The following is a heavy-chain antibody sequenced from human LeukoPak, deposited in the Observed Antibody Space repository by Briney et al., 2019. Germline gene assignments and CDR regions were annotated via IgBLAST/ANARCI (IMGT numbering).Heavy chain of an antibody. V-gene: IGHV4-61*02. J-gene: IGHJ5*02. CDR1: GGSISSGSYY. Sequence: KPSETLPLTYTVSGGSISSGSYYWSWIRQPAGKGLEWIGRIYTSGSTNYNPSLKSRVTISVDTSKNQFSLKLSSVTAADTAVYYCARGIWFDPWGQGTLVTVSS. CDR2: IYTSGST. CDR3: ARGIWFDP.